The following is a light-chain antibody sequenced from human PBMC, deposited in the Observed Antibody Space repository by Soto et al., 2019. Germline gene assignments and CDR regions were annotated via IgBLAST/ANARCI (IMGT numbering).Light chain of an antibody. CDR3: CSYTSTITYV. Sequence: QSVLAQPASVSGSPGQSITISCTGTSIDIGGYDYVSWYQQHPGKVPKLMLYEVSNRPSGVSNSFSGSKSGNTASLPISGLQAEDEAAYYCCSYTSTITYVFGTGTKVTVL. CDR1: SIDIGGYDY. CDR2: EVS. V-gene: IGLV2-14*01. J-gene: IGLJ1*01.